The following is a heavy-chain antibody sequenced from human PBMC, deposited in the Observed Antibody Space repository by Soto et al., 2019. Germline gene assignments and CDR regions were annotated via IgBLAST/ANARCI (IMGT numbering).Heavy chain of an antibody. Sequence: HVQLVQSGAEVKKPGASVKGSCKASGYTFTSYYMHWVRQAPGQGLEWMGIINPSGGSTSYAQKFQGRVTMTRDTSTSTVYMELSSLRSEDTAVYYCAREGTGYTYAFDIWGQGTMVTVS. D-gene: IGHD6-13*01. V-gene: IGHV1-46*01. CDR3: AREGTGYTYAFDI. CDR2: INPSGGST. CDR1: GYTFTSYY. J-gene: IGHJ3*02.